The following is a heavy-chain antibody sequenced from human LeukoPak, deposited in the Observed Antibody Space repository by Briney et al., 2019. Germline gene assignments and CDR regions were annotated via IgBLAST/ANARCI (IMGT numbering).Heavy chain of an antibody. Sequence: PGGSLRLSCAGSGFTFIGYAMSWVRQAPGKGLEWVSAISGSGGSTYYADSVKGRFTISRDNSKNTLYLQMNSLRAEDTAVYYCAKDPPRIAVAGTAYWGQGTLVTVSS. D-gene: IGHD6-19*01. CDR3: AKDPPRIAVAGTAY. J-gene: IGHJ4*02. CDR2: ISGSGGST. CDR1: GFTFIGYA. V-gene: IGHV3-23*01.